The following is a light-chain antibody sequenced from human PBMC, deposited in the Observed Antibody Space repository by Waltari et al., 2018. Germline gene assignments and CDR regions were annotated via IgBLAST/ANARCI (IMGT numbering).Light chain of an antibody. CDR2: EVN. CDR1: CTNVGSYCL. CDR3: SSSASGNTYLI. J-gene: IGLJ2*01. Sequence: YPMTPPSSSSAPPRTSITTFSAGTCTNVGSYCLVSWYQKHPGQAPVLIIYEVNKWPSGASNRFAGSRSGNTASLTITGLQAEDEADYYCSSSASGNTYLIFGGGTKLTVL. V-gene: IGLV2-23*02.